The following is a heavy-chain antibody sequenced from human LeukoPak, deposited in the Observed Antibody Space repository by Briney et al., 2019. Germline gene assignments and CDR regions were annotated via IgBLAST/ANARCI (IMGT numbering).Heavy chain of an antibody. CDR2: IIPIFGTA. J-gene: IGHJ4*02. CDR1: GGTFNSYA. D-gene: IGHD7-27*01. V-gene: IGHV1-69*05. Sequence: SVKVSCKASGGTFNSYAISWVRQAPGQGLEWMGRIIPIFGTANYAQKFQGRVTITTDEPTSTAYVELSSLRSEDTAVYYCASSGDLYYFDYWGQGALVTVSS. CDR3: ASSGDLYYFDY.